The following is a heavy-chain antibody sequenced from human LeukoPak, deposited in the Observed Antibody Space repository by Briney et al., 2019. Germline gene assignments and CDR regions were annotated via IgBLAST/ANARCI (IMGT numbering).Heavy chain of an antibody. CDR1: GGSISSYY. CDR2: IYYSGST. D-gene: IGHD1-26*01. Sequence: SETLSLTCTVSGGSISSYYWSWIRQPPGKGLEWIGYIYYSGSTNYNPSLKSRVTISLDTSKNQFSLKLSSVTAADTAVYYCARDLTTVGGYFDYWGQGTLVTVSS. J-gene: IGHJ4*02. V-gene: IGHV4-59*01. CDR3: ARDLTTVGGYFDY.